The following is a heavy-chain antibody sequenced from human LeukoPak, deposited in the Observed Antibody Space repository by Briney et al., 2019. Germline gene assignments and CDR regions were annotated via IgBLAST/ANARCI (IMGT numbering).Heavy chain of an antibody. J-gene: IGHJ4*02. CDR1: GGSIRSYY. D-gene: IGHD4-17*01. Sequence: SETLSLTCTVSGGSIRSYYWSRIRQPPGKGLEWIGYIYYSGSTNYNPSLKSRVSISVDTSKNQFSLKLSSVTAADTAVYYCARTGSTVTMLYPFDHWGQGTLVTVSS. CDR3: ARTGSTVTMLYPFDH. CDR2: IYYSGST. V-gene: IGHV4-59*01.